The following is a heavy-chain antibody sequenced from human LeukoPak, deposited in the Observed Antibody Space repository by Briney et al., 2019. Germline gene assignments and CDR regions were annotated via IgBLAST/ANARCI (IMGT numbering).Heavy chain of an antibody. D-gene: IGHD2-21*02. CDR2: IRSKANSYAT. CDR1: GFTFSGSA. CDR3: TSAHKVTTLNHY. V-gene: IGHV3-73*01. J-gene: IGHJ4*02. Sequence: PGGSLRLSCAASGFTFSGSAMHWVRQASGKGLECVGRIRSKANSYATAYAASVKGRFTISRDDSKNTAYLQMNSLKTEDTAVYYCTSAHKVTTLNHYWGQGTLVTVSS.